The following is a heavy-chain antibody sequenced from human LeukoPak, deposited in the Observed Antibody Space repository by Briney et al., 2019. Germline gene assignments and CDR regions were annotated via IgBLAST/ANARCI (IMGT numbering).Heavy chain of an antibody. Sequence: GESLQISCQASGFSFTNYWIGWVRQMPGKGLEWMGIIYPGDSDSRYSPSFQGQVTISADKSISTASLQWGSLKASDTATYYCARAPYSSSSGYYYYIDVWGKGTTVTVSS. V-gene: IGHV5-51*01. J-gene: IGHJ6*03. CDR1: GFSFTNYW. CDR3: ARAPYSSSSGYYYYIDV. D-gene: IGHD6-6*01. CDR2: IYPGDSDS.